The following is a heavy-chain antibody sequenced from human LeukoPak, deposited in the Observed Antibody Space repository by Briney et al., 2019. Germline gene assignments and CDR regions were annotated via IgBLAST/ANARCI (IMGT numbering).Heavy chain of an antibody. D-gene: IGHD6-19*01. V-gene: IGHV3-53*01. Sequence: PGGSLRLSCAASGFTVSNNFMSWVRQAPGKGLEWVSVIYGGGSTYYADSVKGRFTISRDTSKNTLYLQMNSLSAEDTAVYYCASWPGGWYGEDSWGQGTLVTVSS. CDR3: ASWPGGWYGEDS. J-gene: IGHJ4*02. CDR2: IYGGGST. CDR1: GFTVSNNF.